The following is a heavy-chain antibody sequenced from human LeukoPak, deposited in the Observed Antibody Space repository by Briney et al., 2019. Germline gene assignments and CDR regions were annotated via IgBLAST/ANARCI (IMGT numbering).Heavy chain of an antibody. V-gene: IGHV1-2*02. CDR2: INPNSGGT. CDR1: GYTFTGYY. Sequence: GASVKVSCKASGYTFTGYYMDWVRQAPGQGLEWMGWINPNSGGTNYAQKFQGRVTMTRDTSISTAYMELSRLRSDDTAAYYCARASRVRYYGSGSYDYWGQGTLVTVSS. CDR3: ARASRVRYYGSGSYDY. J-gene: IGHJ4*02. D-gene: IGHD3-10*01.